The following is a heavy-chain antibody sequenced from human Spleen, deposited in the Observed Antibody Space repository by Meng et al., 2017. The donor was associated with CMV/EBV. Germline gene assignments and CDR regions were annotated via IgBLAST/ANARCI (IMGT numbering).Heavy chain of an antibody. D-gene: IGHD6-19*01. CDR1: GGSFSGYC. V-gene: IGHV4-34*01. CDR3: ARIKYHGSSGRFDY. Sequence: SETLSLTCTVYGGSFSGYCWSCIRQPPAKGLEWIGEISHSGFTNYNPSLKSRVTISVDKSKNQFSLKLTSVTAADTAIYYCARIKYHGSSGRFDYWGQGTLVTVSS. J-gene: IGHJ4*02. CDR2: ISHSGFT.